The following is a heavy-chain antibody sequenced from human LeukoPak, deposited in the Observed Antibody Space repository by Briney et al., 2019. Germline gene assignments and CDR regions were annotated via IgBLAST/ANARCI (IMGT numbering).Heavy chain of an antibody. D-gene: IGHD4-23*01. CDR1: GFTFSSYG. CDR3: ARAGGNSELYDY. CDR2: IWYDGSNK. J-gene: IGHJ4*02. V-gene: IGHV3-33*01. Sequence: GGSLRLSCAASGFTFSSYGMHWVRQAPGKGLEWVAVIWYDGSNKYYADSVKGRFTISRDNSKNTLYLQMNGLRAEDTAVYYCARAGGNSELYDYWGQGTLVTVSS.